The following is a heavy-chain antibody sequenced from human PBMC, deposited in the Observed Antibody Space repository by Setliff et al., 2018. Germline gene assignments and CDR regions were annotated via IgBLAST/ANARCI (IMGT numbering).Heavy chain of an antibody. CDR1: GFSFSDYY. Sequence: PGGSLRLSCAASGFSFSDYYMMWIRQAPGKGLEWVSYISNDAYTIHYADSMKGRLTISRDNSKNSVFLQMNSLRVEDTAVYYCARAFYYDFWTFDYWGQGTLVTVSS. D-gene: IGHD3-3*01. V-gene: IGHV3-11*01. J-gene: IGHJ4*02. CDR3: ARAFYYDFWTFDY. CDR2: ISNDAYTI.